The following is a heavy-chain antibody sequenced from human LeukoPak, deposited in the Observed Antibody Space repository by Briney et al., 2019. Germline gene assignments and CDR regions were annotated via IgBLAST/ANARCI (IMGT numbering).Heavy chain of an antibody. CDR1: GGSISSGSYY. Sequence: PSQTLSLICTVSGGSISSGSYYWSWIRQPAGTGLEWIGRIYTSGSTNYNPSLKSRVTISVDTSKNQFSLKLSSVTAADTAVYYCARGDSSGYYLEYFDYWGQGTLVTVSS. D-gene: IGHD3-22*01. CDR3: ARGDSSGYYLEYFDY. J-gene: IGHJ4*02. CDR2: IYTSGST. V-gene: IGHV4-61*02.